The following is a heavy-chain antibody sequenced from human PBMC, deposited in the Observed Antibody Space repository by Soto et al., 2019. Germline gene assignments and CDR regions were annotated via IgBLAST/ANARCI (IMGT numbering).Heavy chain of an antibody. V-gene: IGHV1-69*12. CDR2: IIPIFGTA. CDR1: GGTFSSYA. Sequence: QVQLVQSGAEVKKPGSSVKVSCKASGGTFSSYAISWVRQAPGQGLEWMGGIIPIFGTANYAQKFQGRVTITADESTSTAYMELSSLRSEDTAVYCCARVWGAVAAPLYGMDVWGQGTTVTVSS. D-gene: IGHD2-15*01. J-gene: IGHJ6*02. CDR3: ARVWGAVAAPLYGMDV.